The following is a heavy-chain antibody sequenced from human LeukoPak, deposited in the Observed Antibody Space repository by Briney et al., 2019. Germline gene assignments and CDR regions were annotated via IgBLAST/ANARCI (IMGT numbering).Heavy chain of an antibody. Sequence: GGSLRLSCAVSGFTFTRYWMSWVRQAPGKGLEWVSNINQDGHEKYFVDSVKGRFTISRDNAKNSLHLQMNSLRVEDTAVYFCAGGIVTTTTGFDFWGQGTLVTVSS. J-gene: IGHJ4*02. D-gene: IGHD5-12*01. V-gene: IGHV3-7*04. CDR2: INQDGHEK. CDR3: AGGIVTTTTGFDF. CDR1: GFTFTRYW.